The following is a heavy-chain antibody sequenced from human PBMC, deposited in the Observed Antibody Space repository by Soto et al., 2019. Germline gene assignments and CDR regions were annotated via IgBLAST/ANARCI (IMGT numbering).Heavy chain of an antibody. Sequence: SETLSLTCTVSGGSISSSSYYWGWIRQPPGKGLEWIGSIYYSGSTYYNPSLKSRVTISVDTSKNQFSLKLSSVTAADTAVYYCARATREEFRYSGSYFDYWGQGTLVTVSS. D-gene: IGHD1-26*01. CDR3: ARATREEFRYSGSYFDY. CDR2: IYYSGST. J-gene: IGHJ4*02. V-gene: IGHV4-39*01. CDR1: GGSISSSSYY.